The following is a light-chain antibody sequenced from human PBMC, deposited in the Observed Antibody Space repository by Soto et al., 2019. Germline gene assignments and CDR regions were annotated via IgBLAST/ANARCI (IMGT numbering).Light chain of an antibody. CDR1: QSVLYSSNNKNY. J-gene: IGKJ1*01. CDR2: WAS. V-gene: IGKV4-1*01. CDR3: QQYYSTPRT. Sequence: DIVMTQSPDSLAVSLGERATINCKSSQSVLYSSNNKNYLAWYQQKPGQPPKLLIYWASTRESGVPDRFSGSGSGTDITLTISSLQAEDVEVYYCQQYYSTPRTFGQGTKVDIK.